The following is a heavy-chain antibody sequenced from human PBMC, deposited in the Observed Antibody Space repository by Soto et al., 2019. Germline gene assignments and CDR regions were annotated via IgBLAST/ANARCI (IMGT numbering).Heavy chain of an antibody. CDR1: GGTFSSYA. CDR2: IIPIFGTA. Sequence: ASVKVSCKASGGTFSSYAISWVRQAPGQGLEWMGGIIPIFGTANYAQKFQGRVTITADESTSTAYMELSSLRSEDTAVYYCARVKSLRYFDWLLSGWDYYYGRDVWGKGTRVTVSS. V-gene: IGHV1-69*13. J-gene: IGHJ6*04. CDR3: ARVKSLRYFDWLLSGWDYYYGRDV. D-gene: IGHD3-9*01.